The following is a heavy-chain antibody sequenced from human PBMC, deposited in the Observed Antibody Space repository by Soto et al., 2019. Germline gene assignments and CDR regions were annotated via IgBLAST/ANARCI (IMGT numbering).Heavy chain of an antibody. CDR2: IKQDGSEK. Sequence: EVQLVESGGGLVQPGGSLRLSCAASGFTFSSYWMSWVRQAPGKGLEWVANIKQDGSEKYYVDSVKGRFTISRDNAKNSLYLQMNSLRAEDTAVYYCARDSDSGYDLLDYWGQGTLVTVSS. D-gene: IGHD5-12*01. J-gene: IGHJ4*02. CDR3: ARDSDSGYDLLDY. V-gene: IGHV3-7*01. CDR1: GFTFSSYW.